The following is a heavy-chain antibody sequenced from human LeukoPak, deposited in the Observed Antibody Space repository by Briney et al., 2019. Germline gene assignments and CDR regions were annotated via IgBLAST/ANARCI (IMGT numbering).Heavy chain of an antibody. CDR3: ARCIAAADWERVLPAYYYYYMDV. CDR1: GGTFSSYA. V-gene: IGHV1-69*05. J-gene: IGHJ6*03. Sequence: SVKVSCKASGGTFSSYAISWVRQAPGQGLEWMGGIIPIFGTANYAQKFQGRVTITTDESTSTAYMELSSLRSEDTAVYYCARCIAAADWERVLPAYYYYYMDVWGKGTTVTVSS. D-gene: IGHD6-6*01. CDR2: IIPIFGTA.